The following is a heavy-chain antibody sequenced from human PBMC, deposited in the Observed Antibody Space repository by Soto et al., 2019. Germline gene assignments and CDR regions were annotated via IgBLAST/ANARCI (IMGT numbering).Heavy chain of an antibody. V-gene: IGHV4-34*01. CDR1: GGSFSGYY. CDR3: AVGGSYFYYYGMDV. Sequence: SETLCLTCAVYGGSFSGYYWSWIRQPPGKGLEWIGEINHSGSTNYNPSLKSRVTISVDTSKNQFSLKLSSVTAADTAVYYCAVGGSYFYYYGMDVWGQGTTVTVSS. D-gene: IGHD1-26*01. J-gene: IGHJ6*02. CDR2: INHSGST.